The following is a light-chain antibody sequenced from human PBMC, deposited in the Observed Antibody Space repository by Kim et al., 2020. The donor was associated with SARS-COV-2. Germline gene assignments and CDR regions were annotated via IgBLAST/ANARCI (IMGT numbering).Light chain of an antibody. J-gene: IGLJ3*02. Sequence: SIIITCTGTSSSVGGYNYVSWYQQHPGKAPTLMMYYDSNRPSGGFNRLSGSTSGNTASLTISWLQAAEEADYYCSSYTSSSTRVFGGGTQLTVL. V-gene: IGLV2-14*03. CDR3: SSYTSSSTRV. CDR2: YDS. CDR1: SSSVGGYNY.